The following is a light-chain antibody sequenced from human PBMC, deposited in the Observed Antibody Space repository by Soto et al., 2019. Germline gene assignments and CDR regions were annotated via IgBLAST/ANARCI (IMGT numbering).Light chain of an antibody. CDR3: QQRSNWPWT. J-gene: IGKJ1*01. CDR2: DSS. CDR1: QSVSNQ. Sequence: EIVLTQSPATLSLSPGERATLSCRASQSVSNQLAWYQQKPGQAPRLLIYDSSNRATGIPGRFSGSGSGTDFTLTISRVEPEDLAVYYCQQRSNWPWTLGQGTKVQI. V-gene: IGKV3-11*01.